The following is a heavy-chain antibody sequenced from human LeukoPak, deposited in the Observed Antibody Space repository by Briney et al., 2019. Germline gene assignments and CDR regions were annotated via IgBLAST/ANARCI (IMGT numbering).Heavy chain of an antibody. V-gene: IGHV3-7*01. CDR2: IKQDGSEK. D-gene: IGHD3-10*01. CDR3: ARGSDYYGY. Sequence: GGSLRLSCAASGFTFRSYWMSWVRQAPGKGLEWVANIKQDGSEKYYVDSVRGRFTISRDNAKNSLYLQMNSLRAEDTAVYYCARGSDYYGYWGQGTLVTVSS. J-gene: IGHJ4*02. CDR1: GFTFRSYW.